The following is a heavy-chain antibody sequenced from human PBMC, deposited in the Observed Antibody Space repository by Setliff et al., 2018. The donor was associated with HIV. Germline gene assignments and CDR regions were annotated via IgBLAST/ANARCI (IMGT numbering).Heavy chain of an antibody. CDR1: GGSIGGYS. Sequence: SETLSLTCSVSGGSIGGYSWGWIRQSPGKGLEWIGSIYSTDTTNHNPSLESRVTISVDKSKNQFSLKLNSVTAADTAVYYCARHGTWNSQRFHFDYWGQGTPVTVS. CDR2: IYSTDTT. D-gene: IGHD1-7*01. J-gene: IGHJ4*02. CDR3: ARHGTWNSQRFHFDY. V-gene: IGHV4-4*09.